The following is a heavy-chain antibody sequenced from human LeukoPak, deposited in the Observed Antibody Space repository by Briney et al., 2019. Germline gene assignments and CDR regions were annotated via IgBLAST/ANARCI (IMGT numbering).Heavy chain of an antibody. Sequence: PGRSLRLSCEASGFTFSNYGMHWVRQAPGKGLEWVAVISYDGSSEYYADSVRGRFTISRDNSKNTLYLQMNSLGAEDTAVFYCARDRSDYSIKYYYYYGMDVWGQGTTVTVSS. CDR1: GFTFSNYG. CDR3: ARDRSDYSIKYYYYYGMDV. D-gene: IGHD3-16*01. V-gene: IGHV3-30*03. J-gene: IGHJ6*02. CDR2: ISYDGSSE.